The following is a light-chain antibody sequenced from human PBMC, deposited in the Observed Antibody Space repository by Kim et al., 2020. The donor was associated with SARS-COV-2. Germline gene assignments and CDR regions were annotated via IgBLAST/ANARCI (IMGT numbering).Light chain of an antibody. CDR3: SSYAGSNDYVI. J-gene: IGLJ2*01. CDR2: DVS. V-gene: IGLV2-8*01. Sequence: QSALTQPPSASGSPGQSVTISCTGTSSDVGGYNYVSWYQQHPGKAPKLMIYDVSKRPSGVPDRFSGSMSGNTASLTVSGLQAEDEADYYCSSYAGSNDYVIFGGGTQLTVL. CDR1: SSDVGGYNY.